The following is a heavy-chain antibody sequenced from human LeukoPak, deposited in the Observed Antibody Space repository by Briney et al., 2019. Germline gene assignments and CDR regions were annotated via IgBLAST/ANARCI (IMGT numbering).Heavy chain of an antibody. CDR1: GGSVSSSSYY. Sequence: SETLSLTCTVSGGSVSSSSYYWSWIRQPPGKGLEWIGYIYYSGSTNYNPSLKSRVTISVDTPKNQFSLKLSSVTAADTAVYYCARMYYYDSSGPTALDYWGQGTLVTVSS. CDR3: ARMYYYDSSGPTALDY. V-gene: IGHV4-61*01. CDR2: IYYSGST. D-gene: IGHD3-22*01. J-gene: IGHJ4*02.